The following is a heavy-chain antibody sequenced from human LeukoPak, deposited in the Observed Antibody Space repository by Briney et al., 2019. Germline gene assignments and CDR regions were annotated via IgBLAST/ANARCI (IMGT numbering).Heavy chain of an antibody. CDR3: ARDPHPTGSPMDV. CDR2: INWNGGST. Sequence: PGGSLRLSCAASGFTFDDYGMSWVRQAPGKGPEWVSGINWNGGSTGYADSVKGRFTISRDNAKNSLYLQMNSLRAEDTAVYYCARDPHPTGSPMDVWGKGTTVTISS. V-gene: IGHV3-20*04. CDR1: GFTFDDYG. D-gene: IGHD3-10*01. J-gene: IGHJ6*03.